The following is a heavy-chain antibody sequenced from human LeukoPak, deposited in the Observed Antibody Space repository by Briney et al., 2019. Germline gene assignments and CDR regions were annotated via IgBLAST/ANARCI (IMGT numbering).Heavy chain of an antibody. CDR2: IYYSGST. D-gene: IGHD3-22*01. Sequence: MPSETLSLTCTVSGGSISSSSYYWGWLRQPPGKGLEWIGSIYYSGSTYYNSSLKSRVTISVDTTKNKFSLMLSSVTAPHTAVFYCSRGPPTYCYDSSGLNWFDPWGQGTLVTVSS. V-gene: IGHV4-39*07. J-gene: IGHJ5*02. CDR3: SRGPPTYCYDSSGLNWFDP. CDR1: GGSISSSSYY.